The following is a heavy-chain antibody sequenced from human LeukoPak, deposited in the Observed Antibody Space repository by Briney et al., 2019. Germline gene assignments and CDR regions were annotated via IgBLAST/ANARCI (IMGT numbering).Heavy chain of an antibody. V-gene: IGHV4-4*02. CDR2: IYHSGST. CDR3: ARENDSGYSLNY. CDR1: GVSISSGNW. D-gene: IGHD3-22*01. Sequence: PSETLSLTCEVSGVSISSGNWWSWVRQPPGKGLEWIGQIYHSGSTNYNPPLKSRVTISVDKSKNHFSLRLSSVTAADTAAYYCARENDSGYSLNYWGQGTLVTVSS. J-gene: IGHJ4*02.